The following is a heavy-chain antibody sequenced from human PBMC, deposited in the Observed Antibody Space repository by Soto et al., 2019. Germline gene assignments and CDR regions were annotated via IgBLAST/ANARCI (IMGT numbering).Heavy chain of an antibody. CDR1: GFTFSSFA. J-gene: IGHJ4*02. CDR3: AHFDWFIDY. CDR2: ISGSGAST. Sequence: GGSLRLSCAASGFTFSSFAMSWVRQAPGKGLEWVSAISGSGASTYYADSVKGRFTISRDNSKNTLYLQMNSLRAEDTAVYYCAHFDWFIDYWGQGTLVTVSS. V-gene: IGHV3-23*01. D-gene: IGHD3-9*01.